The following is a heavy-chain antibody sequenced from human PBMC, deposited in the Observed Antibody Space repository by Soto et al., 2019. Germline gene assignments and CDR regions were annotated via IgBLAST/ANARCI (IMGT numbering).Heavy chain of an antibody. J-gene: IGHJ6*02. Sequence: EVQLVESGGGLVQPGRSLRLSCEASGFKFGDYAMHWVRQAPRKGLELVSGVSWNSEIVGYADSVKGRFTISSDNAKNSLYLEMNSLRTEDTALYYCAKDRGPCSGNKCSSLYYYYGMDVWGQGTTVTVS. D-gene: IGHD2-15*01. CDR2: VSWNSEIV. CDR3: AKDRGPCSGNKCSSLYYYYGMDV. CDR1: GFKFGDYA. V-gene: IGHV3-9*01.